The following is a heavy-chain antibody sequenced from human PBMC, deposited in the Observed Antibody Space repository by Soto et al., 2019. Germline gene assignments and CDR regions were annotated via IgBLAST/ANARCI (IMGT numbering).Heavy chain of an antibody. Sequence: SLRLSCAASGFTINNSAMRWVRQAPGKGLEWVSSITAAGDSTYDSTSVRGRFTISRDNSKNTVYLQMNSLRVEDTAVYYCATDPLKYDSSWYLEWWLHPCGKG. J-gene: IGHJ5*02. D-gene: IGHD6-13*01. V-gene: IGHV3-23*01. CDR2: ITAAGDST. CDR3: ATDPLKYDSSWYLEWWLHP. CDR1: GFTINNSA.